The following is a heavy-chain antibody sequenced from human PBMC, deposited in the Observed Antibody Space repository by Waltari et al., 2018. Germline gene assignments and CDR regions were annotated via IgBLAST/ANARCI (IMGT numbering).Heavy chain of an antibody. D-gene: IGHD6-13*01. CDR1: GYTFTGYY. CDR2: IYPGDSDT. J-gene: IGHJ6*02. CDR3: ARFSWSYGMDV. V-gene: IGHV5-51*01. Sequence: VQLVQSGAEVKQPGASVKVSCKASGYTFTGYYMHWGRQMPGKGLEWMGIIYPGDSDTRYRPSFQVQVTISADKSISTAYLQWSSRKASDTAMYYCARFSWSYGMDVWGQGTTVTVSS.